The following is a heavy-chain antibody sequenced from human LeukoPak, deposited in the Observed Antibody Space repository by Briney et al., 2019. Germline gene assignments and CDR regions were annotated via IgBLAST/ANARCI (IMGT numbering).Heavy chain of an antibody. J-gene: IGHJ4*02. CDR1: GFTFSSYW. D-gene: IGHD4-17*01. Sequence: GGSLRLSCAASGFTFSSYWMHWVRQAPGKGLVWVSRINSDGSSTSYADTVKGRFTISRDNAKNTLYLQMNSLRAEDTAVYYCARLYGGYGDYYFDYWGQGTLVTVST. V-gene: IGHV3-74*01. CDR3: ARLYGGYGDYYFDY. CDR2: INSDGSST.